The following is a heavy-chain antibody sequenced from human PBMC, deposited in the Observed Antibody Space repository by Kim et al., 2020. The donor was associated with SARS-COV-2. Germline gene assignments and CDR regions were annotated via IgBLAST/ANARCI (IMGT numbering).Heavy chain of an antibody. D-gene: IGHD3-10*01. Sequence: SETLSLTCTVSGGSISTAFYWGWIRQPPGKGLEWIGSVYYTGDTYYSPSLKGRVTIYVDTSKNQFSLAVNSVTAADTAMYYCARPSSSFGDYALWGQGTPVTVFS. CDR2: VYYTGDT. CDR3: ARPSSSFGDYAL. CDR1: GGSISTAFY. J-gene: IGHJ4*02. V-gene: IGHV4-39*01.